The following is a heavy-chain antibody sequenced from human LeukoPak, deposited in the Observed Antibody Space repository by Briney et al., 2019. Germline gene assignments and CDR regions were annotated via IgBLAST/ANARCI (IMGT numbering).Heavy chain of an antibody. V-gene: IGHV1-2*02. CDR2: INPNSGGT. D-gene: IGHD6-13*01. Sequence: ASVKVSCKASGYTFTVYYMHWVRQAPGQGLEWMGWINPNSGGTNYAQKFQGRVTMTRDTSISTAYMELSRLRSDDTAVYYCARPWGSSSWYYGMDVWGQGTTVTVSS. CDR3: ARPWGSSSWYYGMDV. CDR1: GYTFTVYY. J-gene: IGHJ6*02.